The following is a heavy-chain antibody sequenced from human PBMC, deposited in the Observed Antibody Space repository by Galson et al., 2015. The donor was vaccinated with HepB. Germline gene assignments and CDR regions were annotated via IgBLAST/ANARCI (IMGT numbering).Heavy chain of an antibody. D-gene: IGHD2-2*01. Sequence: SLRLSCAASGFTFSSYAMRWVRQAPGKGLEWVAVISYDGSNKYYADSVKGRFTISRDNSKNTLYLQMNSLRAEDTAVYYCARTSGYCSSTSCAKQKYYFDYWGQGTLVTVSS. CDR2: ISYDGSNK. CDR3: ARTSGYCSSTSCAKQKYYFDY. CDR1: GFTFSSYA. V-gene: IGHV3-30*04. J-gene: IGHJ4*02.